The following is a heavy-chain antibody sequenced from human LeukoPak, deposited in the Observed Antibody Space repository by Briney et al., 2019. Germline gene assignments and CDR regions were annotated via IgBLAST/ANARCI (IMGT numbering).Heavy chain of an antibody. CDR3: ARDRTLSAY. Sequence: GGSLRLSCAVSGFTFSSYWMSWVRRAPGKGLEWVANIKEDGSEKYYVDSVKGRFTISRDNAKNSLYLQMNSLRAEDTAVYYCARDRTLSAYWGQGTLVTVSS. CDR1: GFTFSSYW. V-gene: IGHV3-7*01. D-gene: IGHD1/OR15-1a*01. CDR2: IKEDGSEK. J-gene: IGHJ4*02.